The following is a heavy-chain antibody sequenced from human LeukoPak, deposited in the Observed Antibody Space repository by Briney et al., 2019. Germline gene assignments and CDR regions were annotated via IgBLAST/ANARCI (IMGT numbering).Heavy chain of an antibody. CDR3: ARCRKILWGCGMDV. CDR2: IWYDGSNK. D-gene: IGHD2-21*01. CDR1: GFTFSSYG. Sequence: GGSLRLSCAASGFTFSSYGMHWVRQAPGKGLEWVAVIWYDGSNKYYADSVKGRFTISRDNSKNTLYLQMNSLRAEDTAVYYCARCRKILWGCGMDVWGQGTTVTVSS. J-gene: IGHJ6*02. V-gene: IGHV3-33*01.